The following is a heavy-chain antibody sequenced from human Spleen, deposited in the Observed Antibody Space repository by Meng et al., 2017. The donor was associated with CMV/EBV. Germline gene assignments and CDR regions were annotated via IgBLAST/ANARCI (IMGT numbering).Heavy chain of an antibody. CDR3: ARTSGYYSDFDY. J-gene: IGHJ4*02. CDR2: ISYDGSNK. D-gene: IGHD3-3*01. V-gene: IGHV3-30*03. Sequence: GESLKISCAASGLTFSSYGMSWVRQAPGKGLEWVAVISYDGSNKYYADSVKGRFTISRDNSKNTLYLQMNSLRAEDTAVYYCARTSGYYSDFDYWGQGTLVTVSS. CDR1: GLTFSSYG.